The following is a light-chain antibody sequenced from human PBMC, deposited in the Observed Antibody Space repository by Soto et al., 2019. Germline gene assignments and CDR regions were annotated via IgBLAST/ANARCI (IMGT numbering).Light chain of an antibody. J-gene: IGKJ1*01. Sequence: EIVWPPSPSTLSLAPGERAPLSCRAIQSVSSSYLAWYQQKPGQAPRLLIYGASSRATGIPDRFSGSGSGTDFTLTISRLEPEDFAVYYCQQYGSSPAVTFGQGTKVDIK. CDR2: GAS. CDR1: QSVSSSY. CDR3: QQYGSSPAVT. V-gene: IGKV3-20*01.